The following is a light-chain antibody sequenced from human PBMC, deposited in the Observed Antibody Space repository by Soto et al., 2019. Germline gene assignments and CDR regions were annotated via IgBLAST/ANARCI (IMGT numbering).Light chain of an antibody. Sequence: IVLTQSPGAVSLSPGERATLSCRASQSVSSSYLVWYQQKPGQAPRLLIYDTSSRATGIPDRFSGSGFGTDFTLTISRLEPEDFAVYYCQQYAGSPWTFGQGTKVDIK. CDR1: QSVSSSY. J-gene: IGKJ1*01. CDR3: QQYAGSPWT. CDR2: DTS. V-gene: IGKV3-20*01.